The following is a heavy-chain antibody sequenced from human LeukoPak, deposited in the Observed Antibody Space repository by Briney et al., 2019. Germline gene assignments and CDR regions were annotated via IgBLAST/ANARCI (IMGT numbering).Heavy chain of an antibody. Sequence: GASVQVSCKASGYTFTGYYMHWVGQAPGQGLEWMGWINPNSGGTNYTQKFQGRVTMTRDTSISTAYMELSRLRSDDTAVYYCARDSCSSTSCPADYFDYWGQGTLVTVSS. J-gene: IGHJ4*02. CDR3: ARDSCSSTSCPADYFDY. D-gene: IGHD2-2*01. CDR1: GYTFTGYY. V-gene: IGHV1-2*02. CDR2: INPNSGGT.